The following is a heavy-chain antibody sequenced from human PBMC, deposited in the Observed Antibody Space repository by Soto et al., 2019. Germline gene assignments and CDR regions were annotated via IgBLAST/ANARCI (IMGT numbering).Heavy chain of an antibody. CDR2: ISTYSGNT. J-gene: IGHJ6*02. D-gene: IGHD3-16*01. V-gene: IGHV1-18*01. CDR3: AMVDNYVTPTPQDV. Sequence: QVQLVQSGDEVRKPGSSVKVSCKASGYIFVNYGIAWVRQAPGQGLEWMGWISTYSGNTHYASKVQGRLTMTADTSTSTAYRDLGSLTSDDTAVYYCAMVDNYVTPTPQDVWGQGTTVTVSS. CDR1: GYIFVNYG.